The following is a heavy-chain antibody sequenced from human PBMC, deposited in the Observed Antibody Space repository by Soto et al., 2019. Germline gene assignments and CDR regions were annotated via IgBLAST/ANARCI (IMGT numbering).Heavy chain of an antibody. CDR2: IYWDDDE. J-gene: IGHJ4*02. D-gene: IGHD2-15*01. V-gene: IGHV2-5*02. CDR1: GFSLSTSGVG. Sequence: QITLKESGPTLVKPTQTLTLTCTFSGFSLSTSGVGVGWIRQPPGQALEWLALIYWDDDERYSPSLKSSLTITNDTSKNQVVLTMTNMDPLDTPSYYCAHKPQHCRGGSCYDYWGQGTLVTVSS. CDR3: AHKPQHCRGGSCYDY.